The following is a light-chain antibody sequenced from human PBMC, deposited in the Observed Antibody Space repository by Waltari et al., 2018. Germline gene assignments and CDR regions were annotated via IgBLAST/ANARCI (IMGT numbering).Light chain of an antibody. CDR2: GVR. CDR1: TSDIGGYNF. V-gene: IGLV2-14*01. CDR3: SSYTTNRTLV. J-gene: IGLJ2*01. Sequence: QSALTQPPSVSGSLGQSVTISCTGTTSDIGGYNFVSWYHQNPGKAPNLMIYGVRNRPSGVSDRFSASKSGNTASLTISGLQAEDEADYYCSSYTTNRTLVFGGGTRLTVL.